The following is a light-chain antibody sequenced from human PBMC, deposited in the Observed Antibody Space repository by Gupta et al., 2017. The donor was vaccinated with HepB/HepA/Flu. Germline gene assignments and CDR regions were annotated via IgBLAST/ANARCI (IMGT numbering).Light chain of an antibody. CDR3: AGWDDSLLVL. V-gene: IGLV1-47*01. CDR2: RTN. J-gene: IGLJ2*01. CDR1: SSNIGTYN. Sequence: QSVLPQPPSASGTPGQRVTISCSGSSSNIGTYNVYWYQQVPGTAPILLRYRTNQRPSGVPDRFSGTKSGTAASLAIRGLRAEDEAYYYCAGWDDSLLVLFGGGTKLTVL.